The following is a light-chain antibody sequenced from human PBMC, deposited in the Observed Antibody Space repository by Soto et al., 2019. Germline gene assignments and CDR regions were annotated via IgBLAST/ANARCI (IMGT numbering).Light chain of an antibody. CDR2: YEI. V-gene: IGLV3-21*04. CDR1: NIGSKS. CDR3: HVWDSDRDHPV. Sequence: SSELTQPPSVSVAPGKTARITCGGTNIGSKSVHWYQQKSGQAPVLVIYYEIDRPSGIPERFSGSNYGNTATLTISSVEAGDEADYYCHVWDSDRDHPVFGGGTKLTVL. J-gene: IGLJ2*01.